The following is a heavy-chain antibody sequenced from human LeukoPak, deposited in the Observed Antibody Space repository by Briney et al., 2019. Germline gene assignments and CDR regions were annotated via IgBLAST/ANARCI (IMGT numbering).Heavy chain of an antibody. CDR2: ISGSGGST. CDR3: ARLPGPPSDYYYYGMDV. Sequence: WGSLRLSCAASGFTFSSYAMSWVRQAPGKGLEWVSAISGSGGSTYYADSVKGRFTISRDNSKNTMYLQMNSLRAEDTAVYYCARLPGPPSDYYYYGMDVWGQGTTVTVSS. CDR1: GFTFSSYA. J-gene: IGHJ6*02. V-gene: IGHV3-23*01. D-gene: IGHD2-21*01.